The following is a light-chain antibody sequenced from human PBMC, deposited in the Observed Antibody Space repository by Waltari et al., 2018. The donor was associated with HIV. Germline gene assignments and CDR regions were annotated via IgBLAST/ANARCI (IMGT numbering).Light chain of an antibody. CDR2: DNN. V-gene: IGLV1-51*01. J-gene: IGLJ3*02. CDR3: GTWDSSLSAGV. Sequence: QSVLTQPPSVSAAPGQKVPISCSGRSSHIGNEYESWYQQFPGTAPKLLIYDNNKRPSGIPDRFSASKSGTSATLGITGLQTGDEAEYYCGTWDSSLSAGVFGGGTKLTVL. CDR1: SSHIGNEY.